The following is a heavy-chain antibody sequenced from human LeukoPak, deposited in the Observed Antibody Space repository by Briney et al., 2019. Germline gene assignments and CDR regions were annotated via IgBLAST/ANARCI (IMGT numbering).Heavy chain of an antibody. J-gene: IGHJ3*02. CDR3: ARDGSGSYYREAFDI. Sequence: SQTLSLTCTVSGGSISSGGYYWSWIRQHPGKGLEWIGSIYYSGSTYYNPSLNSRVTISVDTAKNQFSLKLSSVTAADTAVYYCARDGSGSYYREAFDIWGQGTMVTVSS. CDR2: IYYSGST. CDR1: GGSISSGGYY. V-gene: IGHV4-31*03. D-gene: IGHD3-10*01.